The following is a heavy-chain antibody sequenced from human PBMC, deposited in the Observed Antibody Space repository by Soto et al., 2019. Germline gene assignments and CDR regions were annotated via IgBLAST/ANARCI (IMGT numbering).Heavy chain of an antibody. CDR1: GYTFSNYG. Sequence: QVQLVQSGGEVKRPGASMKVSCKTSGYTFSNYGITWVRQAPGQPLEWLGWISLYSDGTNYAQKFQDRVSMTTDTSTTTAYMELRSLRSDDTAVYYCARVVPGAEAWFGPWGQGTLVTVSS. J-gene: IGHJ5*02. V-gene: IGHV1-18*01. CDR3: ARVVPGAEAWFGP. D-gene: IGHD2-2*01. CDR2: ISLYSDGT.